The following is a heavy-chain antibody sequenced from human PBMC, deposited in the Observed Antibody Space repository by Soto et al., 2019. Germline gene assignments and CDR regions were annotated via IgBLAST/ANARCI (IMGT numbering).Heavy chain of an antibody. CDR2: ISYDGSDK. CDR3: ARDYVGAYCSSTSCYSDYYYGMDV. CDR1: GFTFSSFG. Sequence: PGGSLRLSCAASGFTFSSFGMHWVRQAPDKGLQWVAVISYDGSDKYYADSVKGRFTISRDDSTNTMYLQMNSLRPEDTAVYYCARDYVGAYCSSTSCYSDYYYGMDVWGQGTTVTVSS. J-gene: IGHJ6*02. V-gene: IGHV3-30*03. D-gene: IGHD2-2*01.